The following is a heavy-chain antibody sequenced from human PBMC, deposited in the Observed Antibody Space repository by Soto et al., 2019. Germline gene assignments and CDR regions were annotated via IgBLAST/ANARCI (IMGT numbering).Heavy chain of an antibody. CDR1: GFTFSSYS. V-gene: IGHV3-48*01. Sequence: PGGSLRLSCAASGFTFSSYSMNWVRQAPGKGLEWVSYISSSSSTIYYADSVKGRFTISRDNAKNSLYLQMNSLRAEDTAVYYCARGFTLKPFDYWGQGTLVTGLL. CDR2: ISSSSSTI. J-gene: IGHJ4*02. CDR3: ARGFTLKPFDY.